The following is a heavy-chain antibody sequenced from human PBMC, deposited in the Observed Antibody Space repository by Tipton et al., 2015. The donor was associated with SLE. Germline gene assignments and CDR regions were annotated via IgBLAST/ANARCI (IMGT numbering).Heavy chain of an antibody. Sequence: GLVKPSETLSLTCTVSGGSISSHYWSWIRQPPGKGLEWIGYIYYSGSTNYSPSLKSRVTISVDTSKNQFSLKLSSVTAADTAAYYCARRMAAAGRGWFDPWGQGTLVTVSS. CDR2: IYYSGST. CDR3: ARRMAAAGRGWFDP. CDR1: GGSISSHY. J-gene: IGHJ5*02. D-gene: IGHD6-13*01. V-gene: IGHV4-59*08.